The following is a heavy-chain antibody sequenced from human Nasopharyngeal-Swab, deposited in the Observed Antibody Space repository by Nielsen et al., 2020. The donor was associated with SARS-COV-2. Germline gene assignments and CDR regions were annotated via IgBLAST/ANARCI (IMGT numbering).Heavy chain of an antibody. J-gene: IGHJ4*02. Sequence: GGSLRLSCAASGFTFSSYAMSWVRQAPGKGLEWVSTISGSDGSAYYADSVKGRFTISRDNSKNTLYLQMNSLRAEDTAVYYCAKSKIMITFGGARDYFGYWGQGTLVTVSS. V-gene: IGHV3-23*01. CDR1: GFTFSSYA. D-gene: IGHD3-16*01. CDR2: ISGSDGSA. CDR3: AKSKIMITFGGARDYFGY.